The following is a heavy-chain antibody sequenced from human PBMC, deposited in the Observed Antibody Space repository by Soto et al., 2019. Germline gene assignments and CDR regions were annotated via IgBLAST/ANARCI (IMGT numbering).Heavy chain of an antibody. J-gene: IGHJ4*02. CDR1: GYSFTSYW. D-gene: IGHD3-22*01. Sequence: GESLKISCKGSGYSFTSYWISWVRQMPGKGLEWMGRIDPSDSYTNYSPSFQGHVTISADKSISTAYLQWSSLKASDTAMYYCARRGLHYYDSSSYYDYWGQGTMVTVSS. CDR3: ARRGLHYYDSSSYYDY. CDR2: IDPSDSYT. V-gene: IGHV5-10-1*01.